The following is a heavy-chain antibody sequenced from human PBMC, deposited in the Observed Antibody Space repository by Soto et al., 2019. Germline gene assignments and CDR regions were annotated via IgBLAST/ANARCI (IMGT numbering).Heavy chain of an antibody. J-gene: IGHJ5*02. V-gene: IGHV1-3*01. CDR2: INAANGDT. D-gene: IGHD6-13*01. CDR3: VRRHVSATGIDWFDP. CDR1: GYTFTSYG. Sequence: RASVKVSCKASGYTFTSYGIHWVRQAPGQRLEWMGWINAANGDTKYSPKFQGRVTITRATSASTAYMELSSLRSEDTAVYYCVRRHVSATGIDWFDPWGQGTLVTVSS.